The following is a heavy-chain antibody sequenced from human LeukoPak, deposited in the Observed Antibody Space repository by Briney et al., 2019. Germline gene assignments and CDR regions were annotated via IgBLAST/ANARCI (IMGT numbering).Heavy chain of an antibody. CDR2: IYYSGST. CDR3: ARHLDYYGSGSYEF. Sequence: KSSETLSLTCTVSGGSISSYYWSWIRQPPGKGLEWIGYIYYSGSTNYNPSLQSRVTISVDTSKNQFSLKLSSVTAADTAVYFCARHLDYYGSGSYEFWGQGTLVTVSS. D-gene: IGHD3-10*01. J-gene: IGHJ4*02. V-gene: IGHV4-59*08. CDR1: GGSISSYY.